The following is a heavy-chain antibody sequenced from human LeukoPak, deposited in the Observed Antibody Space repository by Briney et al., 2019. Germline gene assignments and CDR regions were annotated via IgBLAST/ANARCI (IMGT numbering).Heavy chain of an antibody. CDR2: IWYGGSNK. D-gene: IGHD6-6*01. CDR1: EFTFSSYG. CDR3: AKDSSSSFYYYYMDV. V-gene: IGHV3-30*02. Sequence: GGSLRLSCEASEFTFSSYGMHWVRQAPGKGLEWVAVIWYGGSNKYYADSVKGRFTISRDNSKNTLYLQMNSLRAEDTAVYYCAKDSSSSFYYYYMDVWGKGTTVTVSS. J-gene: IGHJ6*03.